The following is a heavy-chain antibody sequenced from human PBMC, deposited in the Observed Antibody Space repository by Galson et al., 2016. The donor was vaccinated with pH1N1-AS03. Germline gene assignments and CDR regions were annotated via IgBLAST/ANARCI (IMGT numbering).Heavy chain of an antibody. CDR1: GYTFTSYG. CDR2: ISAYNGNT. J-gene: IGHJ4*02. V-gene: IGHV1-18*01. Sequence: SVKVSCKASGYTFTSYGISWVRQAPGQGLEWMGWISAYNGNTNYEQKLQGRVTMTTDTSTSKAYLELRSLRSDDTAVSYCARVQYQLLPSDYWGQGTLVTVSS. CDR3: ARVQYQLLPSDY. D-gene: IGHD2-2*01.